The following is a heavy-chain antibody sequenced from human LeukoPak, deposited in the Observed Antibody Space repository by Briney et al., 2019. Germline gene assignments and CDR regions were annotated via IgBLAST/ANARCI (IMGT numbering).Heavy chain of an antibody. CDR1: GGTXSSYA. J-gene: IGHJ4*02. V-gene: IGHV1-69*04. CDR2: IIPILGIA. D-gene: IGHD3-10*01. CDR3: ARVAPYGSGSSYFDY. Sequence: GASVKVSCKASGGTXSSYAISWVRQAPGQGLEWMGRIIPILGIANYAQKFQGRVTITADKSTSTAYMELSSLRSEDTAVYYCARVAPYGSGSSYFDYWGQGTLVTVSS.